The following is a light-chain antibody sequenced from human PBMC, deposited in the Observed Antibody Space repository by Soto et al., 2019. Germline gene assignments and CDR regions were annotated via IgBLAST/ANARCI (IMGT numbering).Light chain of an antibody. CDR2: GAS. Sequence: EIVLTQSPGTLSLSQGERATLTCRASQTVSSNYLAWYQQKPGQAPRLLIYGASSRATGIPDRFSGSGSGTAFTLTISRLEPEDFAVYYCQQYGGSPRVTFGGGTKVEIK. CDR1: QTVSSNY. V-gene: IGKV3-20*01. J-gene: IGKJ4*01. CDR3: QQYGGSPRVT.